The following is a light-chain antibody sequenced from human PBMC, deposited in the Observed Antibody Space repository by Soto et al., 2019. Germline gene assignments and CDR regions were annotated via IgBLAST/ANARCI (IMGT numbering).Light chain of an antibody. CDR2: DAS. J-gene: IGKJ1*01. CDR3: QQYGSSPAT. CDR1: QSVSSSY. Sequence: ENVFTQSPATLSFSPGEKTTPPRRALQSVSSSYLAWYQRKPGLAPRLLIYDASSRATGIPDRFSGSGSGTDFTLTISRLEPEDFAVYYCQQYGSSPATFGQGTKV. V-gene: IGKV3D-20*01.